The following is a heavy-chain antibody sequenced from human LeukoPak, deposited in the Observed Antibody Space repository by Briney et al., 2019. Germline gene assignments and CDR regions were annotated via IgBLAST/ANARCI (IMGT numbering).Heavy chain of an antibody. J-gene: IGHJ4*02. CDR1: GGSISSSSYY. Sequence: SETLSLTCTVSGGSISSSSYYWGWIRQPPGKGLEWIGSIYYSGSTYYNPSLESRVTISVDTSKNQFSLKLSSVTAADTAVYYCARDQGDYYFHYWGQGTLVTVSS. CDR2: IYYSGST. CDR3: ARDQGDYYFHY. D-gene: IGHD3-16*01. V-gene: IGHV4-39*07.